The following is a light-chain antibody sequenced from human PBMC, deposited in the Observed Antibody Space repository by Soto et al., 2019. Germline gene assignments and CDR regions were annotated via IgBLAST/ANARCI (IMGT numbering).Light chain of an antibody. J-gene: IGKJ5*01. CDR2: GAS. CDR1: QSVRSNF. Sequence: EIVLTQSPGTLSFSPGERATLSCRASQSVRSNFLAWYQQTPGQAPRLLIYGASNRATGIPDRFSGSGSGTDFTLTISRLEPEDFAVYYCQQYGSSPPTFGQGTRLEIK. CDR3: QQYGSSPPT. V-gene: IGKV3-20*01.